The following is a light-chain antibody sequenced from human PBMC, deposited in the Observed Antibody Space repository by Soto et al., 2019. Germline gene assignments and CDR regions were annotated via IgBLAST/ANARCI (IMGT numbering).Light chain of an antibody. Sequence: QSALTQPASVSGSPGQSITISCTGTSSDVGSYNLVSWYQQHPGKAPKLMIYEGTKRPSGVSDRFSGSRSGNTASLTISGLQAEDEAEYYCCSYASSSTYVFGSGTLLTVL. J-gene: IGLJ7*01. CDR3: CSYASSSTYV. V-gene: IGLV2-23*01. CDR2: EGT. CDR1: SSDVGSYNL.